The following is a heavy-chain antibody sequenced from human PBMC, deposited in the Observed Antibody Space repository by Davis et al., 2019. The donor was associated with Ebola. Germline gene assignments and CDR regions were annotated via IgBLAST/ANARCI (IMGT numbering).Heavy chain of an antibody. CDR3: ARGNNLGDGHYYYYGMDV. CDR2: INHSGST. D-gene: IGHD5-24*01. Sequence: MPSETLSLTCAVYGGSFSGYYWSWIRQPPGKGLEWIGEINHSGSTNYNPSLKSRVTISVDKSKNQFSLKLSSVTAADTAVYYCARGNNLGDGHYYYYGMDVWGQGTTVTVSS. J-gene: IGHJ6*02. V-gene: IGHV4-34*01. CDR1: GGSFSGYY.